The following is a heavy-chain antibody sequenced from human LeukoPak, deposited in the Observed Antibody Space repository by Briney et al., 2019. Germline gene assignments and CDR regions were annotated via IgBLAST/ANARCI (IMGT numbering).Heavy chain of an antibody. CDR1: GYTFTGYY. J-gene: IGHJ4*02. Sequence: ASVKVSCKASGYTFTGYYMHWVRQAPGQGLEWMGWINPNSGGTNYAQKFQGRVTMTRDTSISTAYMELSRLRSDDTAVYYCARDIGWELPEYYFDYWGQGTLVTVSS. CDR2: INPNSGGT. CDR3: ARDIGWELPEYYFDY. V-gene: IGHV1-2*02. D-gene: IGHD1-26*01.